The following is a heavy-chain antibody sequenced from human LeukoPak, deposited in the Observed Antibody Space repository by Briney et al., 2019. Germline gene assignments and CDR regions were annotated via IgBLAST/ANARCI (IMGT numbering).Heavy chain of an antibody. J-gene: IGHJ4*02. Sequence: PSETLSLTCAVYGGSFSGYYWSWIRQPPGKGLEWIGEINHSGSTNYNPSLKSRVTISVDTSKNQFSLKLSSVTAADMAVYYCARGKYYYDSSGYLYYFDYWGQGTLVTVSS. CDR3: ARGKYYYDSSGYLYYFDY. CDR1: GGSFSGYY. CDR2: INHSGST. V-gene: IGHV4-34*01. D-gene: IGHD3-22*01.